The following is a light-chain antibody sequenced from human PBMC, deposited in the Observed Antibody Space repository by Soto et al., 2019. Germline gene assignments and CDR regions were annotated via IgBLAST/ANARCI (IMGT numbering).Light chain of an antibody. J-gene: IGLJ1*01. CDR2: EVS. V-gene: IGLV2-23*02. Sequence: QSVLTQPASVSGSPGQSITISCTGTSSDVGSYNLASWYQQHPGKAPKLMIYEVSKRPSGVSNRFSGSKSGNTASLTISGLQAEDEADYYCCSYAGSSTYVFGTGTKVTLL. CDR1: SSDVGSYNL. CDR3: CSYAGSSTYV.